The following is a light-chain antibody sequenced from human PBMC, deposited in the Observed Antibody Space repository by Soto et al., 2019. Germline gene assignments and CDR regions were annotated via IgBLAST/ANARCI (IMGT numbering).Light chain of an antibody. V-gene: IGLV1-47*01. CDR3: ATWDDSLSGRV. J-gene: IGLJ3*02. CDR1: GSNIGKNY. Sequence: QSVLTQPPSASGTPGQMVTISCSGSGSNIGKNYVYWYQQLPGTAPKLIIYRNNQRPSGVPERFSGSKSGASASLAISGLRSEDEADFYCATWDDSLSGRVFGGGTQLTVL. CDR2: RNN.